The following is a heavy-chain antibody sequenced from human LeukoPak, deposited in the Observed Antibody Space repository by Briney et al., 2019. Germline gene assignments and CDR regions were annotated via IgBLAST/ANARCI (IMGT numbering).Heavy chain of an antibody. CDR3: ARTHYYDSSGYYDAFDI. CDR1: GFTFSSYA. CDR2: XSYDGSNK. Sequence: GSLRLSCAASGFTFSSYAMHWVRQAPGKGLEWVAVXSYDGSNKYYADSVKGRFTISRDNSKNTLYLQMNSLRAEDTAVYYCARTHYYDSSGYYDAFDIWGQGTMVTVSS. V-gene: IGHV3-30*04. J-gene: IGHJ3*02. D-gene: IGHD3-22*01.